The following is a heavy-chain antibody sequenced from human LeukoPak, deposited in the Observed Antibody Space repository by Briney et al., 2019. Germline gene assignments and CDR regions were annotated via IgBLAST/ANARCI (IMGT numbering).Heavy chain of an antibody. CDR3: ARRKYQLLWRYYYYYMDV. Sequence: PSETLSLTCTVSGYSISRGYYWGWIRQSPGKGLEWIGSIYNSGSTYYNPSLKSRVTISVDTSKNQFSLKLSSVTAADTAVYYCARRKYQLLWRYYYYYMDVWGKGTTVTVSS. V-gene: IGHV4-38-2*02. D-gene: IGHD2-2*01. CDR1: GYSISRGYY. CDR2: IYNSGST. J-gene: IGHJ6*03.